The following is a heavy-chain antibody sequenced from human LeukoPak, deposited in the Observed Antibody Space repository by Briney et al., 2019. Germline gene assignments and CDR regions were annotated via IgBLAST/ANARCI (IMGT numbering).Heavy chain of an antibody. CDR2: ISSSSSYI. CDR1: GFTFSSYW. D-gene: IGHD5-18*01. J-gene: IGHJ4*02. V-gene: IGHV3-21*01. CDR3: ARGDKYSYGYDY. Sequence: PGGSLRLSCAASGFTFSSYWMSWVRQAPGKGLEWVSSISSSSSYIYYADSVKGRFTISRDNAKNSLYLQMNSLRAEDTAVYYCARGDKYSYGYDYWGQGTLVTVSS.